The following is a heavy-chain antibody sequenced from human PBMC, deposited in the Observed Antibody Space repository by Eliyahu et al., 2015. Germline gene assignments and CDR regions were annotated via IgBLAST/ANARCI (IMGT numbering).Heavy chain of an antibody. D-gene: IGHD4-23*01. CDR2: IWYDGSNQ. V-gene: IGHV3-33*08. CDR1: GFXFSDSA. CDR3: ARDHDYSGNYLED. Sequence: QVRLVESGGGVVQSGXSLRLXCSAXGFXFSDSAMHWVRPAPGKGLEWVAIIWYDGSNQYXADSVKGRFTISRDNSKNTVSLQMNSLRGEDTAIYYCARDHDYSGNYLEDWGQGTLVAVSS. J-gene: IGHJ4*02.